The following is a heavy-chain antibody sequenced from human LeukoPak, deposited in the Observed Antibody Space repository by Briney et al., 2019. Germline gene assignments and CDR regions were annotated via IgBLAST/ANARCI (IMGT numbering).Heavy chain of an antibody. J-gene: IGHJ1*01. CDR2: IHHIGTT. CDR3: ARDPCNRSSCPLRN. CDR1: GGSPSGYS. V-gene: IGHV4-34*01. Sequence: ETLSLTCGLSGGSPSGYSCSWTRHTSGEGLEWIGEIHHIGTTNFDPSLRGRAAIPVAKSINHTSLSLTSVTSADTAVYYCARDPCNRSSCPLRNWGQGTQVTVS. D-gene: IGHD2-8*01.